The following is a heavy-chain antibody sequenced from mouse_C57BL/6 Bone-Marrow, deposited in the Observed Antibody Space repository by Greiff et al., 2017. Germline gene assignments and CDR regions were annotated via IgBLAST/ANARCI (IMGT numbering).Heavy chain of an antibody. D-gene: IGHD1-1*01. J-gene: IGHJ1*03. CDR2: ISYDGSN. CDR3: ARGYYYGSREGYFDV. Sequence: EPGPGLVKPSQSLSLTCSVTGYSITSGYYWNWIRQFPGNKLEWMGYISYDGSNNYNPSLKNRISITRDTSKNQFFLKLNSVTTEDTATYYCARGYYYGSREGYFDVWGTGTTVTVSS. CDR1: GYSITSGYY. V-gene: IGHV3-6*01.